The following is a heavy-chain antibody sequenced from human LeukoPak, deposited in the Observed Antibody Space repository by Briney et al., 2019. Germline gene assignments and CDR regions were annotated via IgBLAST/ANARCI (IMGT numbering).Heavy chain of an antibody. J-gene: IGHJ3*01. Sequence: SETLSLTCSVSGGSISNYYWSWIRQPTGKGLEWSGYIYYSGSTNYNPSLKSRVTISVDTSQNQFSLKLSSVTAADTAVYYCAREYSSSSGRRAFDVWGQGTMVTVSS. CDR3: AREYSSSSGRRAFDV. CDR1: GGSISNYY. V-gene: IGHV4-59*08. CDR2: IYYSGST. D-gene: IGHD6-6*01.